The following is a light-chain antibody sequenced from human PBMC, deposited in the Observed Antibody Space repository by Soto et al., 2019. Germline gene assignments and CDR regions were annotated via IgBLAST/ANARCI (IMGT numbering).Light chain of an antibody. CDR1: SSDVGGYNY. Sequence: SVLTQPASVSGSPGQSITISCTGTSSDVGGYNYVSWYQQHPGKAPKLMIYDVSNRPSGVSNRFSGSKSGNTASLTISGLQAEDEADYYCSSYTSSSTPLYVFATGTKVTVL. J-gene: IGLJ1*01. CDR3: SSYTSSSTPLYV. V-gene: IGLV2-14*01. CDR2: DVS.